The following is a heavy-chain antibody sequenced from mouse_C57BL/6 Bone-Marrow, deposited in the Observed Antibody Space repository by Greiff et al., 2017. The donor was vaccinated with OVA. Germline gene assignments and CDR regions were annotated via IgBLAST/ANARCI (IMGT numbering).Heavy chain of an antibody. CDR1: GYTFTSYW. CDR3: ARKGYYYLWYFDV. CDR2: IDPSDSYT. Sequence: QVQLKQPGAELVMPGASVKLSCKASGYTFTSYWMHWVKQRPGQGLEWIGEIDPSDSYTNYNQKFKGKSTLTVDKSSSTAYMQLSSLTSEDSAVYDCARKGYYYLWYFDVWGTGTTVTVSS. J-gene: IGHJ1*03. V-gene: IGHV1-69*01. D-gene: IGHD1-1*01.